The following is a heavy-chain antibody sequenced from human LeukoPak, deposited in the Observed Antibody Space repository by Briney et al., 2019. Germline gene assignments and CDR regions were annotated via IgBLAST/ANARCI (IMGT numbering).Heavy chain of an antibody. CDR2: IYYSGST. J-gene: IGHJ4*02. CDR3: ARERIAARYFDY. CDR1: GGSISGSSYY. Sequence: SETLSLTCTVSGGSISGSSYYWGWIRQPPGKGLEWIGSIYYSGSTYYNPSLKSRVTISVDTSKNQFSLKLSSVTAADTAVYYCARERIAARYFDYWGQGTLVTVSS. V-gene: IGHV4-39*07. D-gene: IGHD6-6*01.